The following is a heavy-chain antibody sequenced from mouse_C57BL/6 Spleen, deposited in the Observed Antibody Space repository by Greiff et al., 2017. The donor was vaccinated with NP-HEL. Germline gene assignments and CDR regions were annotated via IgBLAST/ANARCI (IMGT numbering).Heavy chain of an antibody. Sequence: QVQLQQSGAELVKPGASVKMSCKASGYTFTSYWITWVKQRPGQGLEWIGDIYPGSGSTNYNEKFKSKATLTVDTSSSTAYMQLSSLTSEDSAVYYCARGAYYLPIADYWGQGTTLTVSS. V-gene: IGHV1-55*01. CDR3: ARGAYYLPIADY. D-gene: IGHD2-10*01. J-gene: IGHJ2*01. CDR2: IYPGSGST. CDR1: GYTFTSYW.